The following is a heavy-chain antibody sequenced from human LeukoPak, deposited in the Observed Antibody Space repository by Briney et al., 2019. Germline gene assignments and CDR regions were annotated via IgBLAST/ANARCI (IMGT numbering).Heavy chain of an antibody. CDR3: ARQEYCSGGSCYAWFDP. V-gene: IGHV5-51*01. J-gene: IGHJ5*02. CDR1: GYSFTSYW. D-gene: IGHD2-15*01. Sequence: GESLKISCKGSGYSFTSYWIGWVRQMPGKGLEWMGIIYPGDSDARYSPSFQGQVTISADKSISTAYLQWSSLKASDTAMYYCARQEYCSGGSCYAWFDPWGQGTLVIVSS. CDR2: IYPGDSDA.